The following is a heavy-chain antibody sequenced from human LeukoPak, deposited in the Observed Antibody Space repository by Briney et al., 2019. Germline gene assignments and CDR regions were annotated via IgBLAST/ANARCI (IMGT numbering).Heavy chain of an antibody. CDR1: GFTFSGSA. V-gene: IGHV3-73*01. J-gene: IGHJ4*02. D-gene: IGHD2-15*01. CDR3: TGQRYCSGGSCYLPFDY. Sequence: GGSLRLSCAASGFTFSGSAMHWVRQASGKGLEWVGRIRSKANSYATAYAASVKGRFTISRDDSKNTAYLQMNSLKTEDTAVYYCTGQRYCSGGSCYLPFDYWGQGTLVTVSS. CDR2: IRSKANSYAT.